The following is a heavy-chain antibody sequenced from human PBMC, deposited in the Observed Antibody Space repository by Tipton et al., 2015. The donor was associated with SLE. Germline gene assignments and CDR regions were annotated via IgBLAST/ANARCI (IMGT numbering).Heavy chain of an antibody. J-gene: IGHJ3*02. CDR3: ASREAAAAAFDI. V-gene: IGHV3-48*03. CDR2: ISSSGSTI. D-gene: IGHD6-13*01. CDR1: GFTFSSYE. Sequence: SLRLSCAASGFTFSSYEMNWVRQAPGKGLEWVSYISSSGSTIYYADSVKGRFTISRDNAKNSLYLQMNSLRAEDTAFYYCASREAAAAAFDIWGQGTMVTVSS.